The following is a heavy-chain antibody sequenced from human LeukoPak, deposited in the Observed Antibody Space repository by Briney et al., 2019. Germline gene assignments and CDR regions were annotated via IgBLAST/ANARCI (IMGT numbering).Heavy chain of an antibody. D-gene: IGHD3-22*01. Sequence: ASVKVSCKASGYTFTGYYMHWVRRAPGQGLEWMGIINPSGGSTSCAQKFQGRVTMTRDMSTSTVYMELSSLRSEDTAVYYCARDGKVVTREYYYYYMDVWGKGTTVTVSS. V-gene: IGHV1-46*01. J-gene: IGHJ6*03. CDR3: ARDGKVVTREYYYYYMDV. CDR1: GYTFTGYY. CDR2: INPSGGST.